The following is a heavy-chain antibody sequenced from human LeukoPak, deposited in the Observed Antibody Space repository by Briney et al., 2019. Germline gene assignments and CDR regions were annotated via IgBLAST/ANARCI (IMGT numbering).Heavy chain of an antibody. D-gene: IGHD3-3*01. J-gene: IGHJ3*02. CDR2: TYYRSKWYN. CDR3: ATVIRSYDFWSGYYPKAFDI. Sequence: SQTLSLTCAISGDSVSSNSAAWNWIRQSPSRGLEWLGRTYYRSKWYNDYAVSVKSRITINPDTSKNQFSLQLNSVTPEDTAVYYCATVIRSYDFWSGYYPKAFDIWGQGTMVTVSS. V-gene: IGHV6-1*01. CDR1: GDSVSSNSAA.